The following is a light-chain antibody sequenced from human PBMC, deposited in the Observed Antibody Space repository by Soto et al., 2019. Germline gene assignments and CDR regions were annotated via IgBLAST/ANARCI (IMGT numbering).Light chain of an antibody. CDR3: QHFFGYSWT. CDR2: DAS. Sequence: AVQLTQSPSSLSASVGDRVSITCRASQDIRSALAWYQQKPGEGPKVLIYDASSLESGVPSRFSGSGSGTDFTLTISSLQPEDFATYYCQHFFGYSWTFGHGTKVEVK. J-gene: IGKJ1*01. CDR1: QDIRSA. V-gene: IGKV1-13*02.